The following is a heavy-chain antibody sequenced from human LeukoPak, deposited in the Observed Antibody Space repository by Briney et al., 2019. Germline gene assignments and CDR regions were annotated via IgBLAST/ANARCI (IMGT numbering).Heavy chain of an antibody. CDR3: ARVSCGCNCHYGMDV. D-gene: IGHD2-21*01. Sequence: GASVKVSCKASGYTFASYGISWLRQAPGQGLEWVGWVSAYNGNTKYAQKVQGRASMTTDTSTSTAYMELRSLRSDDTALYYCARVSCGCNCHYGMDVWGQGTTVTVSS. J-gene: IGHJ6*02. CDR2: VSAYNGNT. V-gene: IGHV1-18*01. CDR1: GYTFASYG.